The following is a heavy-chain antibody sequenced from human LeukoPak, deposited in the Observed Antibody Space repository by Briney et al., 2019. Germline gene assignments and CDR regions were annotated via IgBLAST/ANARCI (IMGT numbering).Heavy chain of an antibody. CDR1: GFTFSSYE. Sequence: GGSLRLSCAASGFTFSSYEMNWVRQAPGKGLEWVSYISSSGSTIYCADSVKGRFTISRDNAKNSLYLQMNSLRAEDTAVYYCAKDHTVGATFVVYFDYWGQGTLVTVSS. CDR2: ISSSGSTI. V-gene: IGHV3-48*03. D-gene: IGHD1-26*01. J-gene: IGHJ4*02. CDR3: AKDHTVGATFVVYFDY.